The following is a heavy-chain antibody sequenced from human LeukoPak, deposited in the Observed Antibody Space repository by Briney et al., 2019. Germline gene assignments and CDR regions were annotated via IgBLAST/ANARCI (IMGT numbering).Heavy chain of an antibody. CDR2: ISYDGSNK. CDR1: GFTFSSYA. J-gene: IGHJ4*02. D-gene: IGHD3-9*01. CDR3: ASGVALTGYDY. Sequence: GRSLRLSCAASGFTFSSYAMHWVRQAPGKGLEWVAVISYDGSNKYYADSVKGRFTISRDNSKNTLYLQMNSLRAEDTAVYYCASGVALTGYDYWGQGTLVTVSS. V-gene: IGHV3-30-3*01.